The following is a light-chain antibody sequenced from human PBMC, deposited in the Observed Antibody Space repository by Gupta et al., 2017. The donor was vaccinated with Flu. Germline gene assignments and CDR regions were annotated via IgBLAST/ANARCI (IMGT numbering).Light chain of an antibody. CDR1: SANIVANYD. CDR2: GNT. Sequence: QSVLTQPPSVSGAPGQTVTISCTGNSANIVANYDVHWYQHLPGTAPKLLIDGNTNRPSGVPDRFSASTAGTSASLTITGAQADEEAEDYCHYYDNSLKGGGFGTGTKVTVL. V-gene: IGLV1-40*01. CDR3: HYYDNSLKGGG. J-gene: IGLJ1*01.